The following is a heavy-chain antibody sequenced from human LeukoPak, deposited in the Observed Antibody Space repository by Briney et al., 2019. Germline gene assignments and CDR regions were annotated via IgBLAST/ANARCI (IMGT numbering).Heavy chain of an antibody. J-gene: IGHJ3*02. V-gene: IGHV3-48*01. CDR1: GFTFSSYS. D-gene: IGHD3-3*01. Sequence: GGSLRLSCAASGFTFSSYSMNWDRQAPGKGLEWVSYISSTSSTIYYADSVKGRFAISRDNSKNTLYLQMSGLRAEDTAVYYCAKELPSGYYLPNDAFDIWGQGTKVTVSS. CDR3: AKELPSGYYLPNDAFDI. CDR2: ISSTSSTI.